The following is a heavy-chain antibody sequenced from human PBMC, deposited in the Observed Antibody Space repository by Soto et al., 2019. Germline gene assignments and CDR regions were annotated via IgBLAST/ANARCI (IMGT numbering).Heavy chain of an antibody. V-gene: IGHV4-34*02. Sequence: VQLQQWGAGLLKPSETLSLTCAVYGGSFSGHFWTWIRQPPGKGLEWIGEINSSGDTSYNPSLKSRVAMSVDTPVRQFSLNLTSVNAADTAVYYCPRGWNPNSNFNFYDMDVWGKGTTVTISS. CDR3: PRGWNPNSNFNFYDMDV. CDR1: GGSFSGHF. J-gene: IGHJ6*03. D-gene: IGHD1-1*01. CDR2: INSSGDT.